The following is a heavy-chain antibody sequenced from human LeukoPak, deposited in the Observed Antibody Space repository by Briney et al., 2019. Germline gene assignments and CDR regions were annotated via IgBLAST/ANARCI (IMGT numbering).Heavy chain of an antibody. J-gene: IGHJ4*02. D-gene: IGHD3-22*01. Sequence: SETLSLTCADYGGSFSGYYWSWIRQPPRQGRAWVGEINHSGSTNYIPSLKSRVSISVDTSKNQSSLKLSSATAADTAVYYCARGGYYYDSSGYRAFDYWGQGTLVTVSS. CDR1: GGSFSGYY. CDR3: ARGGYYYDSSGYRAFDY. CDR2: INHSGST. V-gene: IGHV4-34*01.